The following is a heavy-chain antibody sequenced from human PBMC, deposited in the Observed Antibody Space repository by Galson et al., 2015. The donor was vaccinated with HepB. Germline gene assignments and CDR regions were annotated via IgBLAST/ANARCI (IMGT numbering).Heavy chain of an antibody. V-gene: IGHV7-4-1*02. CDR2: INTNTGNP. CDR1: RYTFTSYA. D-gene: IGHD5-24*01. J-gene: IGHJ4*02. CDR3: ARLMARDDY. Sequence: SVKVSCKASRYTFTSYAMNWVRQAPGQGLEWMGWINTNTGNPTYAQGFTGRFVFSLDTSVSTAYLQWSSLKASDTAMYYCARLMARDDYWGQGTLVTVSS.